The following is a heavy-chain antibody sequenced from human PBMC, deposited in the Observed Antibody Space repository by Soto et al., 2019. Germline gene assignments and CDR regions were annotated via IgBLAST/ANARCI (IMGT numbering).Heavy chain of an antibody. CDR1: GGSISSSNW. D-gene: IGHD3-16*02. J-gene: IGHJ4*02. V-gene: IGHV4-4*02. CDR2: IYHSGST. Sequence: SETLSLTCAVSGGSISSSNWWSWVRQPPGKGLEWIGEIYHSGSTNYNPSLKSRVTISVDKSKNQFSLKLSSVTAADTAVYSCSRQSLRRPFGRLILVGLDSWGLGSLVTVS. CDR3: SRQSLRRPFGRLILVGLDS.